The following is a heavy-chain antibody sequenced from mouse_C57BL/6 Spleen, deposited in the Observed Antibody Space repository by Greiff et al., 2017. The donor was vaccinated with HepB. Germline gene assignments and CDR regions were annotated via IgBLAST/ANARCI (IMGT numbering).Heavy chain of an antibody. CDR3: AKGEGYYGSSPYGY. V-gene: IGHV2-4*01. J-gene: IGHJ4*01. Sequence: VKLVESGPGLVQPSQSLSITCTVSGFSLTSYGVHWVRQPPGKGLEWLGVIWSGGSTDYNAAFISRLSISKDNSKSQVFFKMNSLQADDTAIYYCAKGEGYYGSSPYGYWGQGTSVTVSS. D-gene: IGHD1-1*01. CDR1: GFSLTSYG. CDR2: IWSGGST.